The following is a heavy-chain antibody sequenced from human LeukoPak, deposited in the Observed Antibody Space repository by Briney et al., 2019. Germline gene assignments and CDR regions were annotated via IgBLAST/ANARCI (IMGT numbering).Heavy chain of an antibody. J-gene: IGHJ6*03. D-gene: IGHD2-15*01. CDR3: ASRSGMVAARGPMDV. CDR1: GYSISSGYY. V-gene: IGHV4-38-2*01. CDR2: IYHSGST. Sequence: SETLSPTCAVSGYSISSGYYWGWIRQPPGKGLEWIGSIYHSGSTYYNPSLKSRVTISVDTSKNQFSLKLSSVTAADTAVYYCASRSGMVAARGPMDVWGKGTTVTVSS.